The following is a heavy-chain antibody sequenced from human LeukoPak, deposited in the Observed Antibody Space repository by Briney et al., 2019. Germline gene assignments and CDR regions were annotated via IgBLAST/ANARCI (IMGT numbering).Heavy chain of an antibody. D-gene: IGHD2-21*02. CDR1: GFTFSTYA. J-gene: IGHJ4*02. CDR2: ISYDGSSK. CDR3: ARGREVVVTATLPYDY. V-gene: IGHV3-30*04. Sequence: GGSLRLSCAASGFTFSTYAMHWVRQAPGKGLEWVAVISYDGSSKYYADSVKGRSTISRDNSKNTLYLQMNSLRAEDTAVYYCARGREVVVTATLPYDYWGQGTLVTVSS.